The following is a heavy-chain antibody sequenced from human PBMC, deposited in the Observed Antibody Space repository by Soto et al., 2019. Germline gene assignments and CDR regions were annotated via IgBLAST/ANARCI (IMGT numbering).Heavy chain of an antibody. CDR2: ISYDGSNK. CDR3: AREGWEPHGAFDI. J-gene: IGHJ3*02. CDR1: GFTFSSYA. Sequence: SLRLSCAASGFTFSSYAMHWVRQAPGKGLEWVAVISYDGSNKYYADSVKGRFTISRDNSKNTLYLQMNSLRAEDTAVYYCAREGWEPHGAFDIWGQGTMVTVSS. V-gene: IGHV3-30-3*01. D-gene: IGHD1-26*01.